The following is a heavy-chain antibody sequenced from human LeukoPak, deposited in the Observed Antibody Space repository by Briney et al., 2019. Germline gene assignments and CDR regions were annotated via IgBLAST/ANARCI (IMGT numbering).Heavy chain of an antibody. CDR2: ISSHGSNK. CDR3: ARGQGQQWRRFDS. D-gene: IGHD6-19*01. CDR1: GFTFNSYS. J-gene: IGHJ4*02. V-gene: IGHV3-30*04. Sequence: GGSLRLSCAASGFTFNSYSMHWVRQAPGKGLKWVAVISSHGSNKDYADSVKGRFTISRDNSENTLYLQMDGLTTEDAGVYYCARGQGQQWRRFDSWGQGSPVTVSS.